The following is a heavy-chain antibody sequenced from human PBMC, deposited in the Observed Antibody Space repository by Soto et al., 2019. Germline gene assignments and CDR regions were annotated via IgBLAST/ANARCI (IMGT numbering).Heavy chain of an antibody. Sequence: EVQLLESGGGLVQPGGSLRLSCAASGFTFSIYAMNWVRQAPGKGLEWVSVISGSGGSTYYADSVKGRFTISRDNSKNTLYLQMNSLRAEDTAVYYCASRTVGWYCDLWGRGTLVTVSS. CDR2: ISGSGGST. D-gene: IGHD4-17*01. J-gene: IGHJ2*01. CDR1: GFTFSIYA. CDR3: ASRTVGWYCDL. V-gene: IGHV3-23*01.